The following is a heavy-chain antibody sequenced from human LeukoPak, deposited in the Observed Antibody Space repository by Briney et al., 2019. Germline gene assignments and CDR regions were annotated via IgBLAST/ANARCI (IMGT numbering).Heavy chain of an antibody. CDR2: ISSSSKI. CDR1: GFTFSSYA. V-gene: IGHV3-48*02. J-gene: IGHJ5*02. Sequence: GGSLRLSCAASGFTFSSYAMAWVRQAPGKGLEWLSYISSSSKINYEDSVKGRFTISRDNAKNSLYLQMNSLRDEDTAVYYCARSANPGVHDFDPWGQGTLVTVSS. D-gene: IGHD6-6*01. CDR3: ARSANPGVHDFDP.